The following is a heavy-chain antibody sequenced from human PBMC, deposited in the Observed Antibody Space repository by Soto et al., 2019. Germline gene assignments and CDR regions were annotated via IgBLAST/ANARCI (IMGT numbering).Heavy chain of an antibody. V-gene: IGHV4-61*01. Sequence: PSETLSLTCSVSGDSVSSGSYYWSWIRQPPGRGLEWIGYIYDSVFYRGSTNYNPSLKSRVTMSVDTSKNQCSLKLNSVTAADTAVYYCARVHRRPSYFDRWGQGTLVTVSS. CDR3: ARVHRRPSYFDR. CDR2: IYDSVFYRGST. J-gene: IGHJ4*02. D-gene: IGHD3-16*02. CDR1: GDSVSSGSYY.